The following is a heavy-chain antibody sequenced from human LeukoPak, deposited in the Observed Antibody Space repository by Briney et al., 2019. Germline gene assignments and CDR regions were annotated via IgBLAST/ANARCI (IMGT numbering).Heavy chain of an antibody. CDR2: ISGSGGST. J-gene: IGHJ3*02. Sequence: GRSLRLSCAASGFTFSSYAMHWVRQAPGKGLEWVSAISGSGGSTYYADSVKGRFTISRDNSKNTLYLQMNSLRAEDTAVYYCAKDLGYSNSWYGPPDHDAFDIWGQGTMVTVSS. CDR3: AKDLGYSNSWYGPPDHDAFDI. V-gene: IGHV3-23*01. CDR1: GFTFSSYA. D-gene: IGHD6-13*01.